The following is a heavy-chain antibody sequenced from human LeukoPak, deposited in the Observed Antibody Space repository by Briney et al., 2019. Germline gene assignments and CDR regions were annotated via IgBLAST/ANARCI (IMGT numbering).Heavy chain of an antibody. Sequence: GGSLRLSCAGSGFTFISYWMHWVRQAPGKGLVWVARINSDGTTTTYADSVKGRFTFSRDTAMHTLYLQMNSLRAEDTAVYYCARDRVRLDYWGRGTLVTVSS. D-gene: IGHD3-10*01. J-gene: IGHJ4*02. CDR1: GFTFISYW. V-gene: IGHV3-74*01. CDR3: ARDRVRLDY. CDR2: INSDGTTT.